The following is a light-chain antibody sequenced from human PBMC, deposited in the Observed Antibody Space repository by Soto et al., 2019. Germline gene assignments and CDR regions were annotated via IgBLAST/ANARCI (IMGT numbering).Light chain of an antibody. CDR1: QSVASSY. Sequence: EIVVTQSPGTLSLSPGERATLSCRARQSVASSYLAWYQQKPGQAPRLVIHGASSRATGIPDRFSGSGSGTDFILTISRLEPEDFAVYYCQQYGNSHFTFGPGTKVDIK. J-gene: IGKJ3*01. CDR3: QQYGNSHFT. CDR2: GAS. V-gene: IGKV3-20*01.